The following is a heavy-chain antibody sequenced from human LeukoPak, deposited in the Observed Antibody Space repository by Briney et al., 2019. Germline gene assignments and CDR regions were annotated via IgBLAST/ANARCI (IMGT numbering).Heavy chain of an antibody. Sequence: ASVTVSCKASGGTFSSYAISWVRQAPGQGLEWMGWMNPNSGNTGYAQKFQGRVTMTRNTSISTAYMELSSLRSEDTAVYYCARANAVQYYDFWSGYYTGYNWFDPWGQGTLVTVSS. CDR1: GGTFSSYA. D-gene: IGHD3-3*01. V-gene: IGHV1-8*02. CDR3: ARANAVQYYDFWSGYYTGYNWFDP. J-gene: IGHJ5*02. CDR2: MNPNSGNT.